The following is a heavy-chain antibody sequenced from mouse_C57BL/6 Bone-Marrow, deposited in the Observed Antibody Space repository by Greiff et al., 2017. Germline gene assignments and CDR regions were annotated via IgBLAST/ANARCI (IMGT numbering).Heavy chain of an antibody. V-gene: IGHV1-19*01. CDR2: INPYNGGT. CDR1: GYTFTDYY. CDR3: AREGGYYLDY. J-gene: IGHJ2*01. Sequence: EVQLQQSGPVLVKPGASVKMSCKASGYTFTDYYMNWVKQSNGKSLEWIGVINPYNGGTSYNQKFKGKATLTVDKSSSTAYMELNSLTSEDSAVYYCAREGGYYLDYWGQGTTLTVSS.